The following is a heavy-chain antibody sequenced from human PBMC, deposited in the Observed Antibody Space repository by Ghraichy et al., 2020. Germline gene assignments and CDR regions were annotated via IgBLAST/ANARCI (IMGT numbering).Heavy chain of an antibody. CDR2: INSDGSST. CDR3: ARAPLWFGELSLYYYYYGMDV. Sequence: GGSLRLSCAASGFTFSSYWMHWVRQAPGKGLVWVSRINSDGSSTSYADSVKGRFTISRDNAKNTLYLQMNSLRAEDTAVYYCARAPLWFGELSLYYYYYGMDVWGQGTTVTVSS. J-gene: IGHJ6*02. CDR1: GFTFSSYW. D-gene: IGHD3-10*01. V-gene: IGHV3-74*01.